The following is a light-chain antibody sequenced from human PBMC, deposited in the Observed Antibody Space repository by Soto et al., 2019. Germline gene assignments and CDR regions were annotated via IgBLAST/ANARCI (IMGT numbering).Light chain of an antibody. J-gene: IGKJ4*01. CDR1: HISIHSSNNKNY. CDR2: WAS. V-gene: IGKV4-1*01. CDR3: QQFHSNPPS. Sequence: DIVMTQSPDFLAVSLGDRATISCKSSHISIHSSNNKNYLSWYQQKPGQPPKLLIYWASIRYSGVTERFSGSGSGTDFILTISSLQAEDVAIYYGQQFHSNPPSFVGGTKVDIK.